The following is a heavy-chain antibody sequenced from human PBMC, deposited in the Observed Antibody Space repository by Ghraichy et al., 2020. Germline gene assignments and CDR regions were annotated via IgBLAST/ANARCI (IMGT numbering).Heavy chain of an antibody. D-gene: IGHD6-19*01. CDR2: IYYSGST. CDR1: GGSISSYY. CDR3: AREAVAGQFDY. V-gene: IGHV4-59*01. J-gene: IGHJ4*02. Sequence: SETLSLTCTVSGGSISSYYWSWIRQPPGKGLEWIGYIYYSGSTNYNPSLKSRVTISVDTSKNQFSLKLSSVTAADTAVYYCAREAVAGQFDYWGQGTLVTVSS.